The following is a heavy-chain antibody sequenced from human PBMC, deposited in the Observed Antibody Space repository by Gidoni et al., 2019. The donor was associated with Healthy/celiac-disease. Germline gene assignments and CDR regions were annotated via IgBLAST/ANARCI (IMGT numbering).Heavy chain of an antibody. Sequence: QVQLVQSGAEVKKPGSSVKVSCKASGGTFSSYAISWVRQAPGQGLEWMGGIIPSFGTANYAQKFQGRVTITADESTSTAYMELSSLRSEDTAVYYCAREAYDYVWGSYRQWYFDLWGRGTLVTVSS. D-gene: IGHD3-16*02. V-gene: IGHV1-69*01. CDR2: IIPSFGTA. CDR1: GGTFSSYA. J-gene: IGHJ2*01. CDR3: AREAYDYVWGSYRQWYFDL.